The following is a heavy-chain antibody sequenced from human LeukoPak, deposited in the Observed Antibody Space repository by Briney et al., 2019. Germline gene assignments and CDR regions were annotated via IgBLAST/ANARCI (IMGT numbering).Heavy chain of an antibody. CDR2: ISYDGSSK. J-gene: IGHJ4*02. D-gene: IGHD3-9*01. Sequence: PAGSLRLSCAASGFTFSSYGMHWVRQAPGKGLEWVAVISYDGSSKYYADSVKGRFTISRDNSKSTLYLQMNSLRAEDTAVYYCAKPNTYYDILTGYWGSKYYFDYWGQGTLVTVSS. CDR1: GFTFSSYG. CDR3: AKPNTYYDILTGYWGSKYYFDY. V-gene: IGHV3-30*18.